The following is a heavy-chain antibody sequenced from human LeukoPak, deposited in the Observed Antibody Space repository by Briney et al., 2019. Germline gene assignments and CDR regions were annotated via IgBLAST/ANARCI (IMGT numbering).Heavy chain of an antibody. CDR1: GGSISSYY. V-gene: IGHV4-59*01. D-gene: IGHD2-2*02. J-gene: IGHJ6*02. CDR2: IYYSGST. Sequence: SETLSLTCTVSGGSISSYYWSWIRQPPGKGLEWIGYIYYSGSTNYNPSLKSRVTISVDTSKNQFSLKLSSVTAADMAVYYCARYVVVPAAIGGGTYYYYYGMDVWGQGTTVTVSS. CDR3: ARYVVVPAAIGGGTYYYYYGMDV.